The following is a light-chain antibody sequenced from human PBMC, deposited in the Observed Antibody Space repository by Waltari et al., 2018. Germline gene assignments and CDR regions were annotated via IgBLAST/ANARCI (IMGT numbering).Light chain of an antibody. Sequence: SYEMTQSPSMSVSPGQMARITCGGHKIGMKGVQWYQQKPPQAPVMVIYADNERPSGIPARFSGSNSGNTATLTITGVEAGDEADYYCQVWDINYKSAFFGGGTRLTVL. CDR2: ADN. V-gene: IGLV3-21*02. J-gene: IGLJ7*01. CDR1: KIGMKG. CDR3: QVWDINYKSAF.